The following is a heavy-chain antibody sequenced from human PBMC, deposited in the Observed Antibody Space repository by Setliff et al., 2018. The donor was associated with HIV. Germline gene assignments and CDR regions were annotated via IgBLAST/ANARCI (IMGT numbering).Heavy chain of an antibody. CDR2: IFYTESTNYTPSIKST. Sequence: SETLSLTCSVSGGSINNDIYFWSWIRQHPGKGLEWIGYIFYTESTNYTPSIKSTNYNPSLKSRVTVSLDTSQNQFSLNLSPVTAADTAVYYCARSRPRSMDFYMDVWGKGTTVTVSS. CDR3: ARSRPRSMDFYMDV. CDR1: GGSINNDIYF. V-gene: IGHV4-61*01. D-gene: IGHD2-8*01. J-gene: IGHJ6*03.